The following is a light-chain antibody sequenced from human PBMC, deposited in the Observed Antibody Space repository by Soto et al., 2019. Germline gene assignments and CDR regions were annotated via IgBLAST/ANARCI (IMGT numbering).Light chain of an antibody. CDR3: QQYGSSPNT. V-gene: IGKV3-20*01. CDR2: DAS. J-gene: IGKJ5*01. CDR1: QNVLSNY. Sequence: EIVLTQSPGTLSLSPGERATLSCWASQNVLSNYLAWYQQKPGQAPRLLIYDASNRATGIPARFSGSGSETDFTLTISSLEPEDFAVYYCQQYGSSPNTFGQGTRLEIK.